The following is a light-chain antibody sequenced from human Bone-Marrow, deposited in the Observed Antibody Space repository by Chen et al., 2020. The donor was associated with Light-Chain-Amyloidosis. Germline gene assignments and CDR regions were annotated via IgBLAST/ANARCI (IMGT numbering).Light chain of an antibody. J-gene: IGLJ3*02. CDR3: SSYTSSSTLE. CDR2: DVS. V-gene: IGLV2-14*01. Sequence: QSALTQPASVSGSPGQSITISCTGTSSDVGGYNFVSWYQQHPGNAPRLMIYDVSNRPSGVSNRFSGSKSGNTASLTISGLQAEDEPDYYCSSYTSSSTLEFGGGTKLTVL. CDR1: SSDVGGYNF.